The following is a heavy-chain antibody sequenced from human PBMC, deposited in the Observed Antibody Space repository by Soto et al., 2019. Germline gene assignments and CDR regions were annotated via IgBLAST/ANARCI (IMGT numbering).Heavy chain of an antibody. D-gene: IGHD6-19*01. V-gene: IGHV1-8*01. Sequence: QVQLVQSGAVVKKPGASVKDSCTFTSYDIKWVRQATGQGLERMGWMNPNSGNTWYAQKFQGRVTMTRNTSKFTAYMELSSLRSEDMAVYYCARGPGSSDWRYSYYYMDVWGQGTTVTVSS. CDR3: ARGPGSSDWRYSYYYMDV. CDR2: MNPNSGNT. CDR1: FTSYD. J-gene: IGHJ6*02.